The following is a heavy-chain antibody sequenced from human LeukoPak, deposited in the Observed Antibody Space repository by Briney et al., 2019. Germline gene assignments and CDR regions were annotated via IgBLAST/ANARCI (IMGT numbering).Heavy chain of an antibody. CDR2: IYYSGST. V-gene: IGHV4-59*01. D-gene: IGHD2-15*01. J-gene: IGHJ5*02. CDR1: GGSISSYY. Sequence: PSETLSLTCTVSGGSISSYYWSWIRQPPGKGLEWIGYIYYSGSTNYNPSLKSRVTISIDTSKNQFSLKVNSVTEADTAVYYCARTGYCTGGSCYGGYFDPWGQGTLVSVSS. CDR3: ARTGYCTGGSCYGGYFDP.